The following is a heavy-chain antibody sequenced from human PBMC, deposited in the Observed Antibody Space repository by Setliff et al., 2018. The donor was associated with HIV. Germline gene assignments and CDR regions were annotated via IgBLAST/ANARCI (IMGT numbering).Heavy chain of an antibody. D-gene: IGHD3-22*01. Sequence: GGSLRLSCAASGFTFRNYKFNWVRQAPGRGLEWVSSISIGSGGAIDYADSVQGRFTISRDNSKNSLYLQMNSLRAEDTAVYYCARVRDYYDSGAQAFDIWGQGTMVTVSS. CDR3: ARVRDYYDSGAQAFDI. V-gene: IGHV3-21*01. CDR1: GFTFRNYK. CDR2: ISIGSGGAI. J-gene: IGHJ3*02.